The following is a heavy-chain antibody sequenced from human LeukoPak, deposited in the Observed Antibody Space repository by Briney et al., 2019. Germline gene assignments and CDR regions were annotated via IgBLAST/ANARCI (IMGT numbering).Heavy chain of an antibody. CDR2: IYHSGST. J-gene: IGHJ4*02. CDR1: GGSISSGGYS. Sequence: SQTLSLTCAVSGGSISSGGYSWSWIRQPPGKGLEWIGYIYHSGSTYYNPSLKSRVTISVDRSKNQFSLKLSSVTAADTAVYYCARARGDYYGSGGRGYYFDYWGQGTLVTVSS. V-gene: IGHV4-30-2*01. D-gene: IGHD3-10*01. CDR3: ARARGDYYGSGGRGYYFDY.